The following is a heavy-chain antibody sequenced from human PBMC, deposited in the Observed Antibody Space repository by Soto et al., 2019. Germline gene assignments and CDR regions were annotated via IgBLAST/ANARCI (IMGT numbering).Heavy chain of an antibody. V-gene: IGHV3-9*01. Sequence: EVQLVESGGGLVQPGRSLSHSCAASGFNFDDYAMHWVRQPPGKGLEWVAGISWNGESVSYADSVKGRFTISRDNAKNSLSLHMASLRAEDTAFYYCVKDTYLLVGATHFDFWGQGGLVTVSS. J-gene: IGHJ4*02. CDR1: GFNFDDYA. D-gene: IGHD1-26*01. CDR3: VKDTYLLVGATHFDF. CDR2: ISWNGESV.